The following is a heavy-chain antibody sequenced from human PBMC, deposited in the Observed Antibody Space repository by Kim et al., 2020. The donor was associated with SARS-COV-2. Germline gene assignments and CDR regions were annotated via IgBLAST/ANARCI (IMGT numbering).Heavy chain of an antibody. J-gene: IGHJ3*02. V-gene: IGHV3-48*02. CDR3: ARDPGSYGSFDAFDI. D-gene: IGHD5-18*01. Sequence: GGSLRLSCAASGFTFSSYSMNWVRQAPGKGLEWVSYISSSSSTIYYADSVKGRFTISRDNAKNSLYLQMNSLRDEDTAVYYCARDPGSYGSFDAFDIWGQGTMVTVSS. CDR1: GFTFSSYS. CDR2: ISSSSSTI.